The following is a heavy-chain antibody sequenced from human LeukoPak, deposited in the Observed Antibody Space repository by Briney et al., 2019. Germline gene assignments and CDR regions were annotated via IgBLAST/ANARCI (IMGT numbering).Heavy chain of an antibody. CDR2: IWYDGSNK. V-gene: IGHV3-33*01. CDR1: GFTFSSYA. J-gene: IGHJ4*02. D-gene: IGHD3-3*01. CDR3: ARDFSGGYYDFWSGYYPNFDY. Sequence: GGSLRLSCAASGFTFSSYAMHWVRQAPGKGLEWVAVIWYDGSNKYYADSVKGRFTISRDNSKNTLYLQMNSLRAEDTAVYYCARDFSGGYYDFWSGYYPNFDYWGQGTLVTVSS.